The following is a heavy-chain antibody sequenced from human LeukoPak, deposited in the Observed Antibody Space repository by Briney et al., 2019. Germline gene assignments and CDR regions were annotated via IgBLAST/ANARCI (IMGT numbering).Heavy chain of an antibody. CDR3: LRGGEPGFDY. CDR1: GFTFSRYD. V-gene: IGHV3-13*01. Sequence: GGSLRLSCAASGFTFSRYDMHWVRQATGKGLQWVSGLASAGDTYYEDSVKGRFTISRENAKNSLYLQMNNLRAGDTAVYYCLRGGEPGFDYWGQGTLVTVSS. D-gene: IGHD3-16*01. CDR2: LASAGDT. J-gene: IGHJ4*02.